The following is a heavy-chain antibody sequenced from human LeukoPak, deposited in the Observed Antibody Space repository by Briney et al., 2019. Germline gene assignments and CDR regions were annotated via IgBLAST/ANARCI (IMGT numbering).Heavy chain of an antibody. D-gene: IGHD6-19*01. V-gene: IGHV3-20*04. CDR1: GFSFRDYA. CDR3: ATGYSSGWYFYFQH. Sequence: GGSLRLSCAASGFSFRDYAMNWVRQVPGKWLEWVSGINWNADTGYADSVKGRFTISRDNAKNSLYLQMNSLSAEDTAVYYCATGYSSGWYFYFQHWGQGSLVSVSS. J-gene: IGHJ1*01. CDR2: INWNADT.